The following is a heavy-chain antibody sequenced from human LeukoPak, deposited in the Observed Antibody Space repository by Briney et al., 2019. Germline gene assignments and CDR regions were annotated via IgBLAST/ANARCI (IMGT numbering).Heavy chain of an antibody. CDR3: ARLKLGAYFDL. D-gene: IGHD3-16*01. V-gene: IGHV4-59*08. Sequence: PSETLSLTCTVSGGSTSSDYWGWIRQSPGKGLEWVGYVYNSGDTGKNPSLRSRVTTLLDTSRNQCSLKLTSVSAADTAVYYCARLKLGAYFDLWGRGTLVTVSS. J-gene: IGHJ2*01. CDR2: VYNSGDT. CDR1: GGSTSSDY.